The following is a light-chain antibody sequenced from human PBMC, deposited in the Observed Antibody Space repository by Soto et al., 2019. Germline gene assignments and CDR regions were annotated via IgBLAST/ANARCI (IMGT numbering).Light chain of an antibody. Sequence: DIQMTQSPSSLSASVGDRVTITCRASQSISSYLNWYQQKPGKAPKLLIYAASSLQSGVPSRFSGSGSGTDFTLTISSLQPEDFATYYCQHYKSYPWTFGQGTKVEIK. CDR3: QHYKSYPWT. V-gene: IGKV1-39*01. J-gene: IGKJ1*01. CDR1: QSISSY. CDR2: AAS.